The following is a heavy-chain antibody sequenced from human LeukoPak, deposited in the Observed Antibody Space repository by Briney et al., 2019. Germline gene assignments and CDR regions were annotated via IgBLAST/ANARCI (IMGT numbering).Heavy chain of an antibody. CDR3: AHPTEYSSSWYGNWFDP. J-gene: IGHJ5*02. V-gene: IGHV3-23*01. D-gene: IGHD6-13*01. CDR1: GFTFSSYE. Sequence: GGSLRLSCAASGFTFSSYEMNWVRQAPGKGLEWVSYISNSGGSTYYADSLKGRFTISRDNSKNTLYLQMNSLRAEDTAVYYCAHPTEYSSSWYGNWFDPWGQGTLVTVSS. CDR2: ISNSGGST.